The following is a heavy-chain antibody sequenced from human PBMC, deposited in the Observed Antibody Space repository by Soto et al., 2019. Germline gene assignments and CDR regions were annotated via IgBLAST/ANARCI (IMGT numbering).Heavy chain of an antibody. CDR1: GYTFTGYY. V-gene: IGHV1-2*02. CDR2: INPNSGGT. D-gene: IGHD6-13*01. Sequence: PSVKVSCKASGYTFTGYYMHWVRQAPGQGLEWMGWINPNSGGTNYAQKFQGRVTMTRDTSISTAYMELSRLRSDDTAVYYCARDQGRGSSWYSSYYYYGMDVWGQGTTVTVSS. CDR3: ARDQGRGSSWYSSYYYYGMDV. J-gene: IGHJ6*02.